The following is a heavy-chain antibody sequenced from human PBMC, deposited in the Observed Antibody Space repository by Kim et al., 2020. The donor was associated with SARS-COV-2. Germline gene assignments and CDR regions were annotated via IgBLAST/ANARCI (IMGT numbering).Heavy chain of an antibody. CDR2: IWYDGSNK. V-gene: IGHV3-33*01. Sequence: GGSLRLSCAASGFTFSSYGMHWVRQAPGKGLEWVAVIWYDGSNKYYADSVKGRFTISRDNSKNTLYLQMNSLRAEDTAVYYCARDTVGDFWSGYLSRGMDVWGQGTTVTASS. D-gene: IGHD3-3*01. J-gene: IGHJ6*02. CDR1: GFTFSSYG. CDR3: ARDTVGDFWSGYLSRGMDV.